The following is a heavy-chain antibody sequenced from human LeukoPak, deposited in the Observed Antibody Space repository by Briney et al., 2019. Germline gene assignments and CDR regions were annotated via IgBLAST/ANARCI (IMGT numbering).Heavy chain of an antibody. D-gene: IGHD6-13*01. CDR2: MNPNSGNT. Sequence: PGASVKVSCKASGYTFTSYDINWVRQATGQGLEWMGWMNPNSGNTGFAQKFQGRVTMTRNTSITTAYMELSSLRSEGTAVYYCARIVAAAGTVYYYYYMDVWGKGTTVTISS. CDR3: ARIVAAAGTVYYYYYMDV. CDR1: GYTFTSYD. J-gene: IGHJ6*03. V-gene: IGHV1-8*01.